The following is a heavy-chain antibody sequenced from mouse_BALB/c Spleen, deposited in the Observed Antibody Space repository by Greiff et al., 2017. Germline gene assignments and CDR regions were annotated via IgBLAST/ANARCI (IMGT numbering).Heavy chain of an antibody. J-gene: IGHJ4*01. D-gene: IGHD1-1*01. CDR2: ISYSGST. V-gene: IGHV3-2*02. CDR3: AVYGSSFYYYAMDY. CDR1: GYSITSDYA. Sequence: DVKLVESGPGLVKPSQSLSLTCTVTGYSITSDYAWNWIRQFPGNKLEWMGYISYSGSTSYNPSLKSRISITRDTSKNQFFLQLNSVTTEDTATYYCAVYGSSFYYYAMDYWGQGTSVTVSS.